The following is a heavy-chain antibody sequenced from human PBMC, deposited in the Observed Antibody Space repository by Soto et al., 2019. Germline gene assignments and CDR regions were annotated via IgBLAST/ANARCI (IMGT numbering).Heavy chain of an antibody. CDR2: IHPSGGDT. J-gene: IGHJ3*02. D-gene: IGHD3-16*01. Sequence: ASVKVSCKASGYTFITYYIHWVRQAPGQGLEWMGRIHPSGGDTYYAQKFQGRVTMTRDTSTSTVYMELSSLTSEDTAVYYCARLWGAYDGFDIWGQGTMVTVS. CDR1: GYTFITYY. V-gene: IGHV1-46*01. CDR3: ARLWGAYDGFDI.